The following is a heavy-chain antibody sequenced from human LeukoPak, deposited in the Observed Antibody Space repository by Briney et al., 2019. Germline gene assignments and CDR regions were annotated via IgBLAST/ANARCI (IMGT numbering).Heavy chain of an antibody. J-gene: IGHJ4*02. CDR2: ILTGGST. CDR1: NGTINSYA. V-gene: IGHV4-4*08. Sequence: PSESLSLTCTASNGTINSYARSWVRQAPGKGLEWIGYILTGGSTKYNPSLRSRIDISVDTSKNQFNLQLTSVTAAYTSAYDCARLPGPGSYYYYFDYWGQGTLVTVSS. CDR3: ARLPGPGSYYYYFDY. D-gene: IGHD1-26*01.